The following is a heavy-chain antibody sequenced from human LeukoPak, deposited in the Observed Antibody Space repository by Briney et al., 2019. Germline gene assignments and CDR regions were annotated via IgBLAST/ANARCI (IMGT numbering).Heavy chain of an antibody. Sequence: GGSLRLSCAASGFTFSNYWMNWVRQAPGKGLEWVASIQRKGSEKYYVESVKGRFTISRDNAKNSLYLQMNSLRAEDTAVYYCARQGYSSGKWGQGSLVTVSS. D-gene: IGHD6-19*01. J-gene: IGHJ4*02. CDR1: GFTFSNYW. CDR2: IQRKGSEK. CDR3: ARQGYSSGK. V-gene: IGHV3-7*01.